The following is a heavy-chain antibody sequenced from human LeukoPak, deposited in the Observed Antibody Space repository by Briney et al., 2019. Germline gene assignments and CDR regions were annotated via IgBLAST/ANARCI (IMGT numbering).Heavy chain of an antibody. J-gene: IGHJ4*02. Sequence: PGGSLRLSCAASGFTSSSYWMSWVRQAPGKGLEWAANIKQDGSEKYYVDSVKGRFTISRDNAKNSLYLQMNSLRAEDAAVYYCARFRSGWGVWGQGTLVTVSS. CDR1: GFTSSSYW. D-gene: IGHD6-19*01. V-gene: IGHV3-7*03. CDR2: IKQDGSEK. CDR3: ARFRSGWGV.